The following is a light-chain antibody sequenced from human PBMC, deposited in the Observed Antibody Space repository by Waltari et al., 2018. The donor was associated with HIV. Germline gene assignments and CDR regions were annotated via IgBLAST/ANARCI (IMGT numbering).Light chain of an antibody. J-gene: IGLJ2*01. CDR1: SSTIGADYD. CDR2: GNK. Sequence: QSMLTQPPSVSGAPGQRVTIPCTGSSSTIGADYDVHWSQQIPGTAPKLLISGNKNRPSGVPDRFSASKSGTSASLTISGLQAEDEADYFCQSYDISLSASVVFGGGTRLTVL. V-gene: IGLV1-40*01. CDR3: QSYDISLSASVV.